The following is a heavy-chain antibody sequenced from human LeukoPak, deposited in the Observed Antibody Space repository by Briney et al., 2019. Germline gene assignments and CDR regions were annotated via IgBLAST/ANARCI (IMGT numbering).Heavy chain of an antibody. Sequence: GGSLRLSCAASGITFSSSAMHWVRQAPGKGLEWVAIISYDGTNKYYLDSVKGRFTISRDNSKNTLYLQMNSLRAEDTAVYYCTRGTVPGLATTYGTYFDSWGQGTLVTVSS. CDR3: TRGTVPGLATTYGTYFDS. CDR1: GITFSSSA. D-gene: IGHD5-12*01. CDR2: ISYDGTNK. V-gene: IGHV3-30*04. J-gene: IGHJ4*02.